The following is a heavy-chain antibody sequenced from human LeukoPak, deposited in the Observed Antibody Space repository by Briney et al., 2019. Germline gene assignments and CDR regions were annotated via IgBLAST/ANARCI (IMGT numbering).Heavy chain of an antibody. CDR3: AKDSPPPHYYGSAGGFDY. Sequence: GGSLRLSCAASGFTFSDYYMSWIRQAPGKGLEWVSYISSSGSTIYYADSVKGRFTISRDNAKNSLYLQMNSLRAEDTALYYCAKDSPPPHYYGSAGGFDYWGQGTLVTVSS. J-gene: IGHJ4*02. CDR2: ISSSGSTI. V-gene: IGHV3-11*01. CDR1: GFTFSDYY. D-gene: IGHD3-10*01.